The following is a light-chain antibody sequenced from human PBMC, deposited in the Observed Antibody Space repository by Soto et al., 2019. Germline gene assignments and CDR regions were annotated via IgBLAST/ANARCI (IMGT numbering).Light chain of an antibody. CDR1: QGISSY. CDR2: AAS. J-gene: IGKJ3*01. V-gene: IGKV1-9*01. Sequence: DIQLTQSPSSLSASVGDRVTITRRASQGISSYLAWYQQKPGKAPNLLIYAASTLQSGVPSRFSGSGSGTDFTLTISSLQPEDFATYYCQQLITYPFTFGPGTKVDIK. CDR3: QQLITYPFT.